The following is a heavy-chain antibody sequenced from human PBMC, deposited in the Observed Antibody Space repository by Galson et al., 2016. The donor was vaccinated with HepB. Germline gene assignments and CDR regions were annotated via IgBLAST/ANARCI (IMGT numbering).Heavy chain of an antibody. CDR3: TRGLGYCSGGSCHSLDY. V-gene: IGHV3-30*03. Sequence: SLRLSCAASGFTFSSYGMHWVRQAPGKGLEWVAVISYDGSNKYYADSVKGRFTISRDNSKNTLYLQMNSLRAEDTAVYYCTRGLGYCSGGSCHSLDYWGQGVLVTVSS. D-gene: IGHD2-15*01. CDR2: ISYDGSNK. CDR1: GFTFSSYG. J-gene: IGHJ4*02.